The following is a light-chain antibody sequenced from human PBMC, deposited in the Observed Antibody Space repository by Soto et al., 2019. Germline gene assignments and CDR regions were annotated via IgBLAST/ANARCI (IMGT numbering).Light chain of an antibody. J-gene: IGKJ1*01. Sequence: ETVMTQSPATLSVSPGERATLSCWASQSVSSDLAWYQQKPGQAPRLLIYDTSTRATGIPARFSGSGSGTEFTLTISRLQSEDFAVHYSQQYNHWPRWTFGQGTKVDIK. CDR1: QSVSSD. CDR3: QQYNHWPRWT. V-gene: IGKV3D-15*01. CDR2: DTS.